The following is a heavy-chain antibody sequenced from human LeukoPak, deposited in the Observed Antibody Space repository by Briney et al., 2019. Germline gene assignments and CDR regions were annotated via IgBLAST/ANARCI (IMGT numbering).Heavy chain of an antibody. Sequence: GGSLRLSCTASGFTFGDYSMNWLRQAPGKGLEWISYISGSSDTIIYADSVKGRFTISRDNAKNSVYLQMNSLRAEDTALYYCAKAGGSSIAARRAIDYWGQGTLVTVSS. J-gene: IGHJ4*02. V-gene: IGHV3-48*01. D-gene: IGHD6-6*01. CDR1: GFTFGDYS. CDR2: ISGSSDTI. CDR3: AKAGGSSIAARRAIDY.